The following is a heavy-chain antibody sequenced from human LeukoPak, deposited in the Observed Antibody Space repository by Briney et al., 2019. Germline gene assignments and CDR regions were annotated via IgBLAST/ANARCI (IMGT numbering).Heavy chain of an antibody. J-gene: IGHJ4*02. CDR2: INPSGGST. V-gene: IGHV1-46*01. Sequence: PGASVKVSCKAPGYTFTSYYMHWVRQAPGQGLEWMGIINPSGGSTSYAQKFQGRVTMTRDTSTSTVYMELSSLRSEDTAVYYCARSRITMVRGVIRGSYFDYWGQGTLVTVSS. D-gene: IGHD3-10*01. CDR3: ARSRITMVRGVIRGSYFDY. CDR1: GYTFTSYY.